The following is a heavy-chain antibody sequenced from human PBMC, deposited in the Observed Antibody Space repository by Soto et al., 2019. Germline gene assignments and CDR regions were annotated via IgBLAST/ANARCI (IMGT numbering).Heavy chain of an antibody. CDR2: IYYTGRT. J-gene: IGHJ4*02. CDR3: ARDRSNSPYYFDH. Sequence: QVQLQESGPGLVKPSQTLSLTCTVSGGSISSDDYYWTWIRQPQGKGLEWIGYIYYTGRTSYNPSLESRISIPVDTSKNHFSLNLSSVSAADTAVYYCARDRSNSPYYFDHWGQGTLVTVSS. V-gene: IGHV4-30-4*01. D-gene: IGHD6-6*01. CDR1: GGSISSDDYY.